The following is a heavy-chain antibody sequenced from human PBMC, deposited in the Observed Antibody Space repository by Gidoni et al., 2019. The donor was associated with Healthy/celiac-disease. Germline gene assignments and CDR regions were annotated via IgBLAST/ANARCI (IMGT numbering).Heavy chain of an antibody. CDR1: GFTFSSYA. CDR2: ISGSGGIT. CDR3: AKEKYSGSYYSLFSEYYFDY. J-gene: IGHJ4*02. V-gene: IGHV3-23*01. Sequence: EVQLLESGGGLVQPGGSLRLSCAASGFTFSSYAMSWVRQAPGKGLEWVSAISGSGGITYYADSVKGRFTISRDNSKNTLYLQMNSLRAEDTAVYYCAKEKYSGSYYSLFSEYYFDYWGQGTLVTVSS. D-gene: IGHD1-26*01.